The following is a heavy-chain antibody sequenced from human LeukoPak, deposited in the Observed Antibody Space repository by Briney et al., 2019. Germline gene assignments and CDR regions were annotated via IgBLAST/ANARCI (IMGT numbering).Heavy chain of an antibody. Sequence: PGGSLRLSCAASGFTFSSYGMHWVRQAPGRGLEWVAFIRYDGSNEYYADSVKGRFTISRDNSKNTLYLQMNSLRAEDTAVYYCAKDARVTTTHFDYWGQGTLVTVSS. CDR3: AKDARVTTTHFDY. CDR2: IRYDGSNE. CDR1: GFTFSSYG. J-gene: IGHJ4*02. V-gene: IGHV3-30*02. D-gene: IGHD4-17*01.